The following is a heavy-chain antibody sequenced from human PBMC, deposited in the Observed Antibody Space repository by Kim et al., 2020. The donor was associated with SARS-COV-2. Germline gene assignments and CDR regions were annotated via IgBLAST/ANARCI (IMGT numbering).Heavy chain of an antibody. J-gene: IGHJ3*02. Sequence: GGSLRLSCAASGFTFSSYARHWVRQAPGKGLEWVAVISYDGSNKYYADSVKGRFTISRDNSKNTLYLQMNSLRAEDTAVYYCAREGTYGDDDAFDIWGQGTMVTVSS. D-gene: IGHD4-17*01. V-gene: IGHV3-30*04. CDR2: ISYDGSNK. CDR1: GFTFSSYA. CDR3: AREGTYGDDDAFDI.